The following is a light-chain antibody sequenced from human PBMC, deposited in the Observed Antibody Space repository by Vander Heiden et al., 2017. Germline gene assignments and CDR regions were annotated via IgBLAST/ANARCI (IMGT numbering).Light chain of an antibody. CDR1: SGSVSTSHY. CDR3: LLNLGSGLRV. V-gene: IGLV8-61*01. Sequence: QTVVTQEPSFSVSLGGTVTLTCGLSSGSVSTSHYPSRFQQTPGQPPRTLIYSTNSRSSGVPERFSGSILGNKSALTITGAQVEDDADYYCLLNLGSGLRVFGGGTRLTVL. J-gene: IGLJ3*02. CDR2: STN.